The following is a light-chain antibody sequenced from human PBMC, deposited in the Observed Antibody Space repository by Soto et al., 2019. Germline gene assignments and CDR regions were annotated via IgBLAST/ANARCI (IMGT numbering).Light chain of an antibody. Sequence: EIVLTQSPGTLSLSPGERATLAWWTSQSVSSSYLAWYQQKPGQAPRLLIYGASSRATGIPDRFSGSGSGTDFTLTISRLEPEDFAVYYCQQYGSSPITFGQGTRLEI. V-gene: IGKV3-20*01. CDR2: GAS. CDR3: QQYGSSPIT. J-gene: IGKJ5*01. CDR1: QSVSSSY.